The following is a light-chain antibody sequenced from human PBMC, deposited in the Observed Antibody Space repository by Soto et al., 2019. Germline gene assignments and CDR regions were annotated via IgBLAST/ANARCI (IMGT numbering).Light chain of an antibody. Sequence: DIQITQSPSTLSASVGDRVTITCRASQSISSWLAWYQQKPGKAPKLLIYKASSLESGVPSRFSVSGSGTEFTLTISSLQPDDFATYYCQQYNSYSGTFGQGTKVDIK. CDR1: QSISSW. V-gene: IGKV1-5*03. CDR3: QQYNSYSGT. CDR2: KAS. J-gene: IGKJ1*01.